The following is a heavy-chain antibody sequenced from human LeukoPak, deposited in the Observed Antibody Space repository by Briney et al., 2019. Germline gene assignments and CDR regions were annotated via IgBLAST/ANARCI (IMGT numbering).Heavy chain of an antibody. CDR1: GGSIGSGDYY. CDR3: ARDLRFVPRLVYVTWNYYYYMDV. Sequence: PSQTLSLTCTVSGGSIGSGDYYWSWIRQPPGKGLEWIGYIYYSGSTYYNPSLKSRVTISVDTSKNQFSLKLSSVTAADTAVYYCARDLRFVPRLVYVTWNYYYYMDVWGKGTTVTVSS. V-gene: IGHV4-30-4*08. D-gene: IGHD2-8*01. J-gene: IGHJ6*03. CDR2: IYYSGST.